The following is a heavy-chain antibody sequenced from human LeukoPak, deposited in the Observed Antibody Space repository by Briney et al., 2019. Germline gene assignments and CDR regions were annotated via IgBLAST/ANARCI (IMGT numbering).Heavy chain of an antibody. CDR1: GFTFSSYS. J-gene: IGHJ4*02. CDR2: ISSSSSYI. D-gene: IGHD3-22*01. Sequence: GGSLRLSCAASGFTFSSYSMNWVRQAPGMGLEWVSSISSSSSYIYYADSVKGRFTISRDNAKNTLYLQMNSLRAEDTAVYYCARDPLRNYYDSSGYHDYWGQGTLVTVSS. V-gene: IGHV3-21*01. CDR3: ARDPLRNYYDSSGYHDY.